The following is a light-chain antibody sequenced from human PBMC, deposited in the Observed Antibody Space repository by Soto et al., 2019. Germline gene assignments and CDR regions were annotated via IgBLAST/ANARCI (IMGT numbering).Light chain of an antibody. V-gene: IGLV2-8*01. CDR1: SSDVGRYNY. CDR2: EVS. CDR3: TSYASSNNYV. J-gene: IGLJ1*01. Sequence: QSALTQPPSASGSPGQSVTISCTGTSSDVGRYNYVSWYQQHPGKAPKLMIYEVSQRPSGVPDRFSGSKSGNTASLTVSGHQAEDEADYYCTSYASSNNYVFGTGTKLTVL.